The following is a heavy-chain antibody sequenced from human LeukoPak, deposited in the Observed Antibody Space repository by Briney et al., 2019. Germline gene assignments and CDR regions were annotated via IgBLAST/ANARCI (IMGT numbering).Heavy chain of an antibody. J-gene: IGHJ6*03. D-gene: IGHD2-2*01. CDR1: GYSFSNYW. CDR3: VRLGYCSSSSRFLSPYYMDV. Sequence: GESLKISCKGSGYSFSNYWIGWVRQMPGRGLEWLGVIYPGDSDTKYSPSFQGQVTISADKSTSTANLQWSSLKASDTAMYYCVRLGYCSSSSRFLSPYYMDVWGKGTTVTVSS. CDR2: IYPGDSDT. V-gene: IGHV5-51*01.